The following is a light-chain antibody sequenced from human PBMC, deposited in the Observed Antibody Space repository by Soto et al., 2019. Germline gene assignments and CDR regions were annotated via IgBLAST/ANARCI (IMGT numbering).Light chain of an antibody. V-gene: IGKV3-20*01. CDR2: SAS. Sequence: IVLTQSPGTLSLSPGERATLSCRASHSVRSNFLAWYQQKLGQAPRLLIYSASSRATGIPDRFSGRGSGSDFSLTISRLEPEDFAVYFCQQYGTSPGTLGQGTKVEIK. CDR1: HSVRSNF. CDR3: QQYGTSPGT. J-gene: IGKJ1*01.